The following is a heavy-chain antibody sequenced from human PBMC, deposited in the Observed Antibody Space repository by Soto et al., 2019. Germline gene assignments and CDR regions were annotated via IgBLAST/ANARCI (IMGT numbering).Heavy chain of an antibody. V-gene: IGHV3-66*04. J-gene: IGHJ2*01. Sequence: EVPLVESGGDLVQPGGSLRLSCAASGFTVSSSYMGWVRQAPGKGLEWVSSIYIDGRTYYADSVRGRFTISTDNSKDTLYLQMNSLRVDDTAMYYCARHVGSYWYFDLWGRGTLVTVSS. CDR3: ARHVGSYWYFDL. CDR2: IYIDGRT. D-gene: IGHD1-26*01. CDR1: GFTVSSSY.